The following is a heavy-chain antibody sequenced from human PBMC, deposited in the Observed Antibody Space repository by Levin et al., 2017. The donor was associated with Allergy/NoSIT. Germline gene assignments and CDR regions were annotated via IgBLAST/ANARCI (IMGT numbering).Heavy chain of an antibody. CDR3: ARAEVGSEH. V-gene: IGHV4-61*02. D-gene: IGHD3-10*01. CDR1: GGSISSGSYY. Sequence: PSETLSLTCKVSGGSISSGSYYWSWIRQPAAKGLEWIGRIYSSGSANYNPSLKSRVTISAATSQNQFSLKLSSVTAADTAVYYCARAEVGSEHWGQGTLVTVSS. CDR2: IYSSGSA. J-gene: IGHJ4*02.